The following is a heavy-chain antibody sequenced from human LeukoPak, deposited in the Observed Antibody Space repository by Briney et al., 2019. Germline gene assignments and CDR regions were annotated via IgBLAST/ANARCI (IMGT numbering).Heavy chain of an antibody. CDR3: ARSYYMDV. CDR2: INHSGNT. Sequence: SEALSLTCTVSGGSISSYYWNWIRQPPGKGLEWIGEINHSGNTNYNPSLKSRVTISVDTSKNQFSLKLNSVTAADTAVYYCARSYYMDVWGKGTTVTISS. J-gene: IGHJ6*03. V-gene: IGHV4-34*01. CDR1: GGSISSYY.